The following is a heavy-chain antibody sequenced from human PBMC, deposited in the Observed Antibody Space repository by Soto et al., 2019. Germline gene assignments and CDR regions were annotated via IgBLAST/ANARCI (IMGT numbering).Heavy chain of an antibody. J-gene: IGHJ4*02. V-gene: IGHV3-33*01. Sequence: PGGSLRLSCAASGFTFSSYGMHWVRQAPGKGLEWVAVIWYDGSNKYYADSVKGRFTISRDNSKNTLYLQMNSLRAEDTAVYYCAREIRPRYYDSSGYYVWGQGTLVTVS. CDR1: GFTFSSYG. CDR3: AREIRPRYYDSSGYYV. CDR2: IWYDGSNK. D-gene: IGHD3-22*01.